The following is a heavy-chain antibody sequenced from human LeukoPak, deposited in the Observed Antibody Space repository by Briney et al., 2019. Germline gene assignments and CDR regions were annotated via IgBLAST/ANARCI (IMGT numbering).Heavy chain of an antibody. V-gene: IGHV1-18*01. CDR1: GGTFSSYA. CDR3: ARAISSSWSYYFDY. D-gene: IGHD6-13*01. CDR2: ISAYNGNT. Sequence: GASVKVSCKASGGTFSSYAISWVRQAPGQGLEWMGWISAYNGNTNYAQKLQGRVTMTTDTSTSTAYMELRSLRSDDTAVYYCARAISSSWSYYFDYWGQGTLVTVSS. J-gene: IGHJ4*02.